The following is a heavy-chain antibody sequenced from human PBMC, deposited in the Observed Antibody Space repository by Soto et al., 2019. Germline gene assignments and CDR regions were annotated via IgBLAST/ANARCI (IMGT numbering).Heavy chain of an antibody. CDR1: GGSIISGDYY. CDR2: IYYSGST. J-gene: IGHJ6*02. V-gene: IGHV4-30-4*02. Sequence: SETLSLTCTVSGGSIISGDYYWSWIRQPPGKGLEWIGHIYYSGSTYYNPSLKSRVTISVDSSKNQFSLKLSSVTAADTAVYYCARDPLYGMDVWGRGTTVTVSS. CDR3: ARDPLYGMDV.